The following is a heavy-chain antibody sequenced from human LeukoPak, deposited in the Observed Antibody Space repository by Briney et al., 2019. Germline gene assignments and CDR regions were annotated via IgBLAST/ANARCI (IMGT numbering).Heavy chain of an antibody. CDR3: ARHRQLLWFGELLYSVAYFDY. V-gene: IGHV4-34*01. Sequence: SETLSLTCAVYGASFSGYYWSWIRQPPGKGLEWIGEINHSGSTNYNPSLKSRVTISVDTSKNQFSLKLSSVTAADTAVYYCARHRQLLWFGELLYSVAYFDYWGQGTLVTVSS. J-gene: IGHJ4*02. CDR1: GASFSGYY. CDR2: INHSGST. D-gene: IGHD3-10*01.